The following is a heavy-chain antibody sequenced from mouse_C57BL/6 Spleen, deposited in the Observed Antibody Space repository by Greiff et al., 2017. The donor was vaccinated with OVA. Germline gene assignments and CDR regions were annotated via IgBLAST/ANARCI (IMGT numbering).Heavy chain of an antibody. CDR1: GYTFTSYW. J-gene: IGHJ4*01. D-gene: IGHD3-3*01. CDR2: IDPTDSET. V-gene: IGHV1-52*01. Sequence: VKLQQPGAELVRPGSSVKLSCKASGYTFTSYWMHWVKQRPIQGLEWIGNIDPTDSETHYNQKFKDKATLTVDKSSSTAYMQLSSLTSEDSAVYYCARRAGDSYAMDYWGQGTSVTVSS. CDR3: ARRAGDSYAMDY.